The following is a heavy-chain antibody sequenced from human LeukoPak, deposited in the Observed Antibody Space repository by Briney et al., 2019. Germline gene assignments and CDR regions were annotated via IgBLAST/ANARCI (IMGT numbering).Heavy chain of an antibody. V-gene: IGHV1-69*13. D-gene: IGHD5-18*01. Sequence: ASVKVSCKASGGTFSSYAISWVRQAPGQGLEWMGGIIPIFGTANYAQKFQGRVTITADESTSTAYMELSSLRSEDTAVCYCARPGEVDTAMVTFHYWGQGTLVTVSS. CDR3: ARPGEVDTAMVTFHY. CDR2: IIPIFGTA. CDR1: GGTFSSYA. J-gene: IGHJ4*02.